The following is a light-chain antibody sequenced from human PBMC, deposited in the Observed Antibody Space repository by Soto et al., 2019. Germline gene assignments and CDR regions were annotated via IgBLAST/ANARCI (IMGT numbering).Light chain of an antibody. V-gene: IGKV1-5*03. CDR1: QSISSW. CDR3: QQYKSDLWT. J-gene: IGKJ1*01. CDR2: KAS. Sequence: DIQITQSPSTLSAAVADRVTITCRASQSISSWLSWYQQKPGKAPKLLIYKASSLELGVPSRFSRRGSGKDFTLKISSMQPDDFATYYCQQYKSDLWTFGQGTKVEIK.